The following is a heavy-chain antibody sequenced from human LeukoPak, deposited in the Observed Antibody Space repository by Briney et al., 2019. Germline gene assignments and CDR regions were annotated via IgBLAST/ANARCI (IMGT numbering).Heavy chain of an antibody. CDR3: ARGGSLFGRLDP. CDR2: ISYSGST. D-gene: IGHD3-3*01. V-gene: IGHV4-61*01. Sequence: PSETLSLTCTVSGGSISSSSYYWSWIRQPPGKGLEWIGYISYSGSTNYNPSLKSRVTMSVDMSKDQFSLRLSSVTPADTAVYYCARGGSLFGRLDPWGQGTLVTVSS. J-gene: IGHJ5*02. CDR1: GGSISSSSYY.